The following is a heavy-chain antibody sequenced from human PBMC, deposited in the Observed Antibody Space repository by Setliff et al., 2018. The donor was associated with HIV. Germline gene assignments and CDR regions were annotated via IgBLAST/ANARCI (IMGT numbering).Heavy chain of an antibody. J-gene: IGHJ4*01. CDR3: ARVYCSTTSCNDEYFYDY. D-gene: IGHD2-2*01. CDR2: LDPKDGKT. Sequence: ASVKVSCKVSGYALTELSRHWVRQAPGKGLEWMGGLDPKDGKTMYAQKFQGRVTLTRDTSTGTVYMQLSSLRSDDTAVYYCARVYCSTTSCNDEYFYDYWGQGTLVTVSS. CDR1: GYALTELS. V-gene: IGHV1-24*01.